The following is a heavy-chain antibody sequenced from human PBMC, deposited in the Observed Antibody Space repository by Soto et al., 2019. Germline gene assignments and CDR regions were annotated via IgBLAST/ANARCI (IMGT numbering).Heavy chain of an antibody. V-gene: IGHV3-30*18. CDR3: AKDRNDYGDLPWY. D-gene: IGHD4-17*01. CDR1: GFTFSSYG. CDR2: ISYDGSNK. J-gene: IGHJ4*02. Sequence: QVQLVESGGGVVQPGRSLRLSCAASGFTFSSYGMHWVRQAPGKGLEWLAVISYDGSNKYYADSVKGRFTISRDNSKNTLYLQMNSLRAEDTAVYYCAKDRNDYGDLPWYWGQGTLVTVSS.